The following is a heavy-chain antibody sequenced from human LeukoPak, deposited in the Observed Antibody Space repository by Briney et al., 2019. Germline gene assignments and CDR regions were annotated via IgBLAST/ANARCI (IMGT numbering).Heavy chain of an antibody. CDR1: GYTFTSYD. Sequence: GASVKVSCKASGYTFTSYDINWVRQATGQGLEWMGWINPNSGGTNYAQKFQGRVTMTGDTSINTDYMELSGLTSDDTAVYYCARAPLEGFDFWGQGTMVTVSS. CDR2: INPNSGGT. V-gene: IGHV1-2*02. J-gene: IGHJ4*02. CDR3: ARAPLEGFDF.